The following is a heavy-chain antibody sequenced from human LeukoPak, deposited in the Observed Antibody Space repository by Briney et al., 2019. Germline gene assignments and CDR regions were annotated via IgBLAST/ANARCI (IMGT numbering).Heavy chain of an antibody. J-gene: IGHJ4*02. V-gene: IGHV3-48*01. CDR2: ISSSSLII. Sequence: GGSLRLSCAASGFTFRTYTMNWVRQAPGKGLEWVSYISSSSLIIDYADSVKGRFTISRDNSKNTLYLQMNSLRAEDTAVYYCVRDDDRPDNGLDYWGQGTLVTVSS. CDR1: GFTFRTYT. D-gene: IGHD3-22*01. CDR3: VRDDDRPDNGLDY.